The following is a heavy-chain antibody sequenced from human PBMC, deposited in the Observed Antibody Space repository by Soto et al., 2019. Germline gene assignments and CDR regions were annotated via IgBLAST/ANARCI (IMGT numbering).Heavy chain of an antibody. J-gene: IGHJ6*02. CDR3: ARGGSGSYYQRIYGMDV. CDR1: GFTVSSNY. CDR2: IYRGGST. V-gene: IGHV3-66*01. Sequence: PGGSLRLSCAASGFTVSSNYMSWVRQAPGKGLEWVSVIYRGGSTYYADSVKGRFTISRDNSNNTLYLQMNSLRAEDTAVYYCARGGSGSYYQRIYGMDVWGQGTTVTVSS. D-gene: IGHD3-10*01.